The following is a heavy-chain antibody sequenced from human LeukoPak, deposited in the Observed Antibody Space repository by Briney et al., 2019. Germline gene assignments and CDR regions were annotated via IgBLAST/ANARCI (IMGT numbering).Heavy chain of an antibody. D-gene: IGHD2-2*01. CDR3: ARDTKYAFDN. J-gene: IGHJ4*02. CDR2: IGISSGNT. CDR1: GFTFSSYS. Sequence: GGSLRLSCAASGFTFSSYSMNWVRQAPGKGLEWISYIGISSGNTKYADSVKGRFTISGDKAKNSVYLLMNSLRVEDTAVYYCARDTKYAFDNWGQGTLVTVSS. V-gene: IGHV3-48*01.